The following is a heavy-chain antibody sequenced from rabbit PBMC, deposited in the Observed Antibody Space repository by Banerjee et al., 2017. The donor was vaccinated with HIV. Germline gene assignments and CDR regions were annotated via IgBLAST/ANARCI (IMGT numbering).Heavy chain of an antibody. Sequence: QEQLVESGGGLVQPGGSLKLSCKASGFDFSVYGLSWVRQAPGKGLEWIGYIEPIFGRTYYASWVNGRFTISSHNAQNTLYLQLNSLTAADTATYFCARDLTDVIGWNFYLWGQGTLVTVS. CDR1: GFDFSVYG. V-gene: IGHV1S47*01. J-gene: IGHJ4*01. D-gene: IGHD1-1*01. CDR2: IEPIFGRT. CDR3: ARDLTDVIGWNFYL.